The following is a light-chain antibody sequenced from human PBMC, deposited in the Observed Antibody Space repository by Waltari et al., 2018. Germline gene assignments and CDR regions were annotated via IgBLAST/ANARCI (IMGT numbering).Light chain of an antibody. CDR3: SSYAGSNNLV. Sequence: QSALTQPPSASGSPGPSVTLSCTGTSSAVGGSNYVSWYQQHPGKAPKLMIYEVSKRPSGVPDRFSGSKSGNTASLTVSGLQAEDEADYYCSSYAGSNNLVFGGGTKLTVL. J-gene: IGLJ3*02. V-gene: IGLV2-8*01. CDR2: EVS. CDR1: SSAVGGSNY.